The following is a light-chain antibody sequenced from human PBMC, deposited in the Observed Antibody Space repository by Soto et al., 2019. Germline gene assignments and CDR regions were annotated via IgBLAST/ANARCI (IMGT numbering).Light chain of an antibody. Sequence: EVVMTQSPATLSVSPGERATLSCRASQSISSDLAWYQQKPGQSPRLLIWGASTRATGIPARFSGSGSGTEFTLTISSLQSEDFAVYYCQQYNNWPPWTFDQGTKVEI. CDR2: GAS. CDR1: QSISSD. CDR3: QQYNNWPPWT. V-gene: IGKV3-15*01. J-gene: IGKJ1*01.